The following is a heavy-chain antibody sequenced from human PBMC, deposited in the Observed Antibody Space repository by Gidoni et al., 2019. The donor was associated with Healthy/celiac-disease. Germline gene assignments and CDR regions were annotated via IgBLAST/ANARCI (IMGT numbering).Heavy chain of an antibody. J-gene: IGHJ4*02. D-gene: IGHD6-19*01. CDR1: CYPLTSYG. CDR3: ARDGVGSGWYVDY. V-gene: IGHV1-18*01. CDR2: ISAYNGNT. Sequence: QVQLVQSCAELKKPGASVTVSCKASCYPLTSYGIRWVRQAPGQGLEWTGWISAYNGNTNYAQKLQGRVTRTTDTSTSTAYMELRSLRADDTAVYYCARDGVGSGWYVDYWGQGTLVTVSS.